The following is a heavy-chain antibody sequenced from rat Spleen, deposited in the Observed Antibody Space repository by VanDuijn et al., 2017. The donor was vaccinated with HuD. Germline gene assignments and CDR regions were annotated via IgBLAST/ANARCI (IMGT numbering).Heavy chain of an antibody. D-gene: IGHD1-2*01. CDR3: ARQCALLYWYFDY. CDR2: ISPTGGST. CDR1: GFTFSNYD. Sequence: EVQLVESGGGLVQPGRSLKLSCAASGFTFSNYDMAWVRQAPTKGLEWVASISPTGGSTYYRDSVKGRFTISRDNAKSTLYLQMDSLRSEDTATYYCARQCALLYWYFDYWGQGVMVTVSS. J-gene: IGHJ2*01. V-gene: IGHV5-25*01.